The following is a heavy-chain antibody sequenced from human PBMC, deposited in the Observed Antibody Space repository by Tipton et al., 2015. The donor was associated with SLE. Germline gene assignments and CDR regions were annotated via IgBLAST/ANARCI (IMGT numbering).Heavy chain of an antibody. CDR2: IYYSGST. V-gene: IGHV4-59*08. J-gene: IGHJ4*02. Sequence: TLSLTCTVSGGSISSYYWSWIRQPPGKELEWIGYIYYSGSTNYNPSLKSRVTISVDTSKNQFSLKLSSVTAADTAVYYCASWKPYGDYGDYWGQGTLVTVSS. CDR3: ASWKPYGDYGDY. D-gene: IGHD4-17*01. CDR1: GGSISSYY.